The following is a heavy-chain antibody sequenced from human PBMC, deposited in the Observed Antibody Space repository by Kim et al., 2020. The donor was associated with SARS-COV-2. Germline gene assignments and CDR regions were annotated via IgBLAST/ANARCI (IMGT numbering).Heavy chain of an antibody. V-gene: IGHV4-39*01. D-gene: IGHD1-26*01. CDR3: ARRGTVGAISGSPWG. J-gene: IGHJ4*02. CDR1: GGSISSSSYY. Sequence: SETLSLTCTVSGGSISSSSYYWGWIRQPPGKGLEWIGSIYYSGSTYYNPSLKSRVTISVDTSKNQFSLKLSSVTAADTAVYYCARRGTVGAISGSPWGWGQGTLVTVSS. CDR2: IYYSGST.